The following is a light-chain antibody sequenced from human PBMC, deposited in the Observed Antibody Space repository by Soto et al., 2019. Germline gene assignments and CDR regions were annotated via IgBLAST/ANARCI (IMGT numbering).Light chain of an antibody. J-gene: IGLJ2*01. CDR1: NSDVGNYNF. CDR3: CSYAGSYTLI. Sequence: QSALIQPRSESGSPGQSVTISCIGTNSDVGNYNFVSWYQQHPGRAPKLLIYDVIKRPSGVPDRFSGSKSSNTASLTISGLQAEDEADYYCCSYAGSYTLIFGGGTKLTVL. V-gene: IGLV2-11*01. CDR2: DVI.